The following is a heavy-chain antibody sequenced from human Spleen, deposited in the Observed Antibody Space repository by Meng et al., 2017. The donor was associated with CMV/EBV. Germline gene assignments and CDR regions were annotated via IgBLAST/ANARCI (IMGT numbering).Heavy chain of an antibody. CDR3: ARDQEGTRELFPIHYGMDV. CDR1: GFTFKTFT. J-gene: IGHJ6*02. CDR2: ISSGSDYM. Sequence: GESLKISCAASGFTFKTFTMIWVRQAPRKGLEWVSSISSGSDYMYYADSVKGRFTISRDNGKNSLYLRMDGLRVEDTASYYCARDQEGTRELFPIHYGMDVWGQGTTVTVSS. V-gene: IGHV3-21*06. D-gene: IGHD1-7*01.